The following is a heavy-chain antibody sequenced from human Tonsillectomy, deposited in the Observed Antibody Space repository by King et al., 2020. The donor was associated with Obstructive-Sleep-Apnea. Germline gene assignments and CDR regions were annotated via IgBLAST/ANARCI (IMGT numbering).Heavy chain of an antibody. CDR3: ARDFTMIMFGGVIVD. D-gene: IGHD3-16*02. Sequence: VQLVESGGGVVQPGRSLRLSCAASGFTFSSYAMHRVRQAPGKGLEWVAVISYDGSNKYYTDSVKGRFSISRDNSKNTLYLQMNSLRPEDTAMYYCARDFTMIMFGGVIVDWGQGTLVTVSS. V-gene: IGHV3-30*04. CDR1: GFTFSSYA. J-gene: IGHJ4*02. CDR2: ISYDGSNK.